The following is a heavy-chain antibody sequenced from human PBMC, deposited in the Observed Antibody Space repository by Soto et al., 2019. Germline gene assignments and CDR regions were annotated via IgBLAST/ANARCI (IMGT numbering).Heavy chain of an antibody. V-gene: IGHV4-59*01. CDR2: IYYSGST. CDR3: AIDVVLRFLDY. D-gene: IGHD3-3*01. CDR1: GGSISSYY. Sequence: SETLSLTCTVSGGSISSYYWSWIRQPPGKGLEWIWYIYYSGSTNYNPSLKSRVTISVDTSKNQFSLKLSSVTAADTAVYYCAIDVVLRFLDYWGQGTLVTVSS. J-gene: IGHJ4*02.